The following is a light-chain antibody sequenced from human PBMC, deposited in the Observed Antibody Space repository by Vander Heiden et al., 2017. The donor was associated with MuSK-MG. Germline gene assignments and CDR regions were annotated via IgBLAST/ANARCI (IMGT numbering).Light chain of an antibody. CDR1: KLGDKY. V-gene: IGLV3-1*01. CDR2: QDT. CDR3: QAWDSSVV. Sequence: SYELTQPPSVSVSPGQTASITCSADKLGDKYACWYQQKPGQSPGLLIYQDTKRPSGIPERFSGSNSRKTATLTISGTQAMDEADYYCQAWDSSVVFGGGTELTVL. J-gene: IGLJ2*01.